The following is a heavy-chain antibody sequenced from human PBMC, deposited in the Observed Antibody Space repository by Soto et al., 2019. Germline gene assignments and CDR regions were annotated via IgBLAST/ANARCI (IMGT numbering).Heavy chain of an antibody. CDR2: TYYRSKWYN. J-gene: IGHJ5*02. V-gene: IGHV6-1*01. CDR3: ARGRLVINWFDP. Sequence: SQTLSLTCAISGDSVSSNRAAWNWIRQSPSRGLEWLGMTYYRSKWYNDYAVSVKSRITIKPETSKNQFSLQLISVTPEDTAVYYCARGRLVINWFDPWGQGTLVTVSS. CDR1: GDSVSSNRAA. D-gene: IGHD2-21*01.